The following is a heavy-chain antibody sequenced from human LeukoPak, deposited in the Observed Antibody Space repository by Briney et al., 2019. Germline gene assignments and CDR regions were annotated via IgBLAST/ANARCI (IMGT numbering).Heavy chain of an antibody. Sequence: GGSLTLSCAASGFTFSNYWMTWVRRAPGKGLEWVSYISSSGSTIYYADSVKGRFTISRDNAKNSLYLQMNSLRAEDTAVYYCARVWLPNYYDSSGYVTDAFDIWGQGTMVTVSS. CDR2: ISSSGSTI. V-gene: IGHV3-11*01. CDR3: ARVWLPNYYDSSGYVTDAFDI. J-gene: IGHJ3*02. CDR1: GFTFSNYW. D-gene: IGHD3-22*01.